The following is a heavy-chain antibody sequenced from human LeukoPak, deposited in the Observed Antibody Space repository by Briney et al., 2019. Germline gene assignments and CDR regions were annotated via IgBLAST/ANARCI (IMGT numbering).Heavy chain of an antibody. CDR2: ISAYNGNT. V-gene: IGHV1-18*01. CDR3: AREWFGESTRAIFDY. D-gene: IGHD3-10*01. J-gene: IGHJ4*02. CDR1: GYTFTSYG. Sequence: ASVKVSCKASGYTFTSYGISWVRQAPGQGLEWMGWISAYNGNTNYAQKLQGRVTMTTDISTSTAYIELRSLTSDDTAVYYCAREWFGESTRAIFDYWGQGTLVTVSS.